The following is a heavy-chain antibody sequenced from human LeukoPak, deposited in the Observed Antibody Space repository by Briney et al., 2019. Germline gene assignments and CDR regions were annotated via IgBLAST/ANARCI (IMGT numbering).Heavy chain of an antibody. CDR1: GGSISSYY. D-gene: IGHD6-19*01. Sequence: SETLSLTCTVSGGSISSYYWSWIRQPAGKGLEWIGYIYYSGSTNYNPSLKSRVTISVDTSKNQFSLKLSSVTAADTAVYYCARVLGGGWYYFDYWGQGTLVTVSS. J-gene: IGHJ4*02. V-gene: IGHV4-59*01. CDR3: ARVLGGGWYYFDY. CDR2: IYYSGST.